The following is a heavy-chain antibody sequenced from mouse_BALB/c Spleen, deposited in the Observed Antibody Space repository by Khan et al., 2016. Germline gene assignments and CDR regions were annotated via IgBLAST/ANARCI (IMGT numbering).Heavy chain of an antibody. CDR3: ATKVYYFDY. J-gene: IGHJ2*01. V-gene: IGHV5-6-5*01. CDR1: GFTFSSYA. Sequence: EVELVESGGVLVKPGGSLKLSCAASGFTFSSYAMSWVRQTPEKRLEWVASISRGGSPFYPDILKGRFTISRDNARNILYLQLSSLRSEYTVMYYCATKVYYFDYWGQGTTLTVSS. CDR2: ISRGGSP.